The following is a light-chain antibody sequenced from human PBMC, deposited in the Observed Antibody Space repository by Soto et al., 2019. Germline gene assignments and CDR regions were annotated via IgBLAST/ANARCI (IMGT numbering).Light chain of an antibody. Sequence: DIQMTQSPSAMAASVGDRVTITCRASQGISNYLAWFQQKPWEVPKRLIYAASTLQGGVPSRFRGSGSGTEFTLTINNLQPEDLATYYCLQHNSYSLTFGGGTKLEIE. CDR3: LQHNSYSLT. J-gene: IGKJ4*01. CDR1: QGISNY. CDR2: AAS. V-gene: IGKV1-17*03.